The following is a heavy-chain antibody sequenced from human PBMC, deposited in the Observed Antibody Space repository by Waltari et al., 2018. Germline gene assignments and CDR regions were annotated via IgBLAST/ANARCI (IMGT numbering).Heavy chain of an antibody. CDR1: GGSISSYY. D-gene: IGHD1-26*01. CDR3: ARGEGYSGSYFDY. V-gene: IGHV4-59*01. Sequence: QVQLQESGPGLVKPSETLSLTCTVSGGSISSYYWSWIRQPPGKGLEWIGYIYYSGSTNYNPSLKSRVTISVDTCKNQFSLKLSSVTAADTAVYYCARGEGYSGSYFDYWGQGTLVTVSS. J-gene: IGHJ4*02. CDR2: IYYSGST.